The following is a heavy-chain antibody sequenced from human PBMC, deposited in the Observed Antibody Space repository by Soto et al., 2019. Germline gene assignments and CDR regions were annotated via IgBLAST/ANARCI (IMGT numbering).Heavy chain of an antibody. CDR2: ISSSGGST. J-gene: IGHJ2*01. CDR3: AYLTTTVTTGWLYFDI. CDR1: GFTFSSYA. V-gene: IGHV3-23*01. Sequence: EVQLLESGGGLVQPGGSLRLSCAVSGFTFSSYAMSWVRQTPGKGLEWGSAISSSGGSTFYVDSVKGRFTITRDNPKNTMNLQMSSLRADDTAVYYCAYLTTTVTTGWLYFDIWGSGTLVTVSS. D-gene: IGHD4-17*01.